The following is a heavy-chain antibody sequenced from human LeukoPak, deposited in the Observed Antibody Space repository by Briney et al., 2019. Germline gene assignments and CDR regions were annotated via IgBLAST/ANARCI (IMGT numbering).Heavy chain of an antibody. J-gene: IGHJ4*02. V-gene: IGHV3-33*01. D-gene: IGHD1-1*01. Sequence: PGRSLRLSCAASGFTFSSYGMHWVRQAPGKGQEWVAVIWYDGSNKYYADSVKGRFTISRDNSKNTLYLQMNSLRAEDTAVYYCARDMEAYFDYWGQGTLVTVSS. CDR3: ARDMEAYFDY. CDR1: GFTFSSYG. CDR2: IWYDGSNK.